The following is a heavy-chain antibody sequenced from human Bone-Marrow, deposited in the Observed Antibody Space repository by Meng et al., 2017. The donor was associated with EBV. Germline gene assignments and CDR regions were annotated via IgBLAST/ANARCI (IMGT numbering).Heavy chain of an antibody. CDR2: ISGSGGST. J-gene: IGHJ4*02. V-gene: IGHV3-23*04. CDR1: GFTFSSYA. D-gene: IGHD4-17*01. CDR3: AKDLDSTVTTDDY. Sequence: GERGEAGGGLVQPGGSLRLSCAASGFTFSSYAMSWVRQAPGKGLEWVSAISGSGGSTYYADSVKGRFTISRDNSKNTLYLQMNSLRAEDTAVYYRAKDLDSTVTTDDYWGQGTLVTVSS.